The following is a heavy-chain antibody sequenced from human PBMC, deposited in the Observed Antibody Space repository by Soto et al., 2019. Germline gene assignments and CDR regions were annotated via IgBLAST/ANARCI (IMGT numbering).Heavy chain of an antibody. CDR2: IYYSGST. V-gene: IGHV4-39*01. J-gene: IGHJ5*02. D-gene: IGHD3-3*01. Sequence: GWIRQPPGKGLEWIGSIYYSGSTYYNPSLKSRVTISVDTSKNQFSLKLSSVTAADTAVYYCARHEAAPTIFGVVNWFDPWGQGTLVT. CDR3: ARHEAAPTIFGVVNWFDP.